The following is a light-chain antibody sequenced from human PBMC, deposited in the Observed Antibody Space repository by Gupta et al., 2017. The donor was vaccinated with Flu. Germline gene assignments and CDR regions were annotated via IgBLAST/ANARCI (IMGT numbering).Light chain of an antibody. CDR1: SSDVGGYNY. CDR2: EVT. V-gene: IGLV2-14*01. CDR3: GSYTTSSTWV. J-gene: IGLJ3*02. Sequence: QSALTQPAPASGSPGQSITISCTGTSSDVGGYNYVSWYQQHPGKAPKLMIYEVTNRPSGVSNRFSGSKSGNTASLTISGLQAEDEADYFCGSYTTSSTWVFGGGTRLTVL.